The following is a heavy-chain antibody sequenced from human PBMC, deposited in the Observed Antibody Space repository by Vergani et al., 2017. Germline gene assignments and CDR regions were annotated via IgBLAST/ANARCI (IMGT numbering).Heavy chain of an antibody. V-gene: IGHV4-34*01. CDR3: ARLLRQQLVDY. Sequence: QVQLQEWGAGLLKTSETLSLTCGVSGGSFSDYYWSWIRQAPGMGLEWIGEVNHGGSTNYNPSLKSRVSISVDTSKNQFSLKLSSVTAADTAVYYCARLLRQQLVDYWGQGTLVTVSS. J-gene: IGHJ4*02. CDR2: VNHGGST. D-gene: IGHD6-13*01. CDR1: GGSFSDYY.